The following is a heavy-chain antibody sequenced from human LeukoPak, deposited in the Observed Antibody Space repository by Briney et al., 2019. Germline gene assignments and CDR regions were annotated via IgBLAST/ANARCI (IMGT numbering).Heavy chain of an antibody. CDR2: ISAYNGNT. Sequence: GASVKVSCKASSYTFTSYGISWVLQAPGQGLEWMGWISAYNGNTNYAQKLQGRVTMTTDTSTSTAYMELRSLRSDDTAVYYCARDADPYSGSYYELVPFDYWGQGTLVTVSS. D-gene: IGHD1-26*01. CDR1: SYTFTSYG. J-gene: IGHJ4*02. V-gene: IGHV1-18*01. CDR3: ARDADPYSGSYYELVPFDY.